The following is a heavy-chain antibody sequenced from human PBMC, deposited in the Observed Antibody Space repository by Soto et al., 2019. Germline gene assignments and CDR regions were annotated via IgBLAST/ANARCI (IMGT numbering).Heavy chain of an antibody. Sequence: QVQLVQSGAEVKKPGSSVKVSCKASGGTFSSYAISWVRQAPGQGLEWRGGIIPISDTTNYAQKFQGRVTITAEESKSTAYMELSSLRSEDTAVYYCARSQGSSTSLEIYYYYYYGMDVWGQGTTVTVSS. CDR2: IIPISDTT. CDR3: ARSQGSSTSLEIYYYYYYGMDV. D-gene: IGHD2-2*01. J-gene: IGHJ6*02. V-gene: IGHV1-69*01. CDR1: GGTFSSYA.